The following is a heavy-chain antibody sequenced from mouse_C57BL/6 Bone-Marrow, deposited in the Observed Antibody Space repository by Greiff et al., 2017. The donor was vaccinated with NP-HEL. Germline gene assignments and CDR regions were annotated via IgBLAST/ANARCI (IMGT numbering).Heavy chain of an antibody. CDR3: ASGRKYGYAMDY. V-gene: IGHV1-50*01. J-gene: IGHJ4*01. D-gene: IGHD5-1-1*01. Sequence: QVQLQQPGAELVKPGASVKLSCKASGYTFTSYWLQWVKQRPGQGLEWIGEIDPSDSYTNSHQKFTGKATLTVDTSSSTAYMQLSRLTSEDTAVYYCASGRKYGYAMDYRGQGTSATVSS. CDR2: IDPSDSYT. CDR1: GYTFTSYW.